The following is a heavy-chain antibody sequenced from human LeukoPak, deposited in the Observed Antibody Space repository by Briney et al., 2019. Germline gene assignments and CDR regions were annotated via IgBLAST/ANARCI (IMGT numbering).Heavy chain of an antibody. Sequence: SETLSLTCTVSGGSISNYYWSWVRQPPGKGLEWIAQIYYSGSTNYNPSLKSRVTISVDTSKNQFSLKLSSVTAADTAVYYCAREEYSYYFDYWGQGTLVTVSS. CDR2: IYYSGST. CDR3: AREEYSYYFDY. V-gene: IGHV4-59*01. J-gene: IGHJ4*02. D-gene: IGHD5-18*01. CDR1: GGSISNYY.